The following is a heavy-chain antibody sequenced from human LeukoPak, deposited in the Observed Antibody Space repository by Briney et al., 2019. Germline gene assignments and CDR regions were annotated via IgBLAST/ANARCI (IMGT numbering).Heavy chain of an antibody. V-gene: IGHV1-69*05. CDR3: ATSESGRSWDWFAP. CDR1: GGTFSSYA. Sequence: SVKVSCKASGGTFSSYAISWVRQAPGQGLEWMGGIIPIFGTANYAQKFQGRLTITTDESSSTAYMELSDLRSDDTAIYYCATSESGRSWDWFAPWVREPWSPSPQ. D-gene: IGHD3-10*01. J-gene: IGHJ5*02. CDR2: IIPIFGTA.